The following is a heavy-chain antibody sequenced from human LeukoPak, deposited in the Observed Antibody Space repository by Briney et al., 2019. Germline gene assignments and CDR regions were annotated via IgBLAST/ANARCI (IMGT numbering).Heavy chain of an antibody. CDR1: GGSISSYY. V-gene: IGHV4-59*08. D-gene: IGHD1-26*01. Sequence: SETLSLTCTVSGGSISSYYWSWIRQPPGKGLEWIGYIYYSGSTNYNPSLKSRVTISVDTSKNQFSLKVNSVTAADTAVYFCARLIEGAPADHWGQGTLVTVSS. J-gene: IGHJ4*02. CDR3: ARLIEGAPADH. CDR2: IYYSGST.